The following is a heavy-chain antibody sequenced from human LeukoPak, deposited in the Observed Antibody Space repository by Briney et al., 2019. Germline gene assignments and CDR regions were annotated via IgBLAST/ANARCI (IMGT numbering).Heavy chain of an antibody. V-gene: IGHV3-23*01. CDR3: AEARYYDILTGYLYYFDY. CDR2: ISGSGGST. Sequence: TGGSLRLSCAASGFTFSSYAMSWVRQAPGKGLEWVSAISGSGGSTYYADSVKGRFTISRDNSKNTLYLQMNSLRAEDTAVYYCAEARYYDILTGYLYYFDYWGQGTLVTVSS. J-gene: IGHJ4*02. D-gene: IGHD3-9*01. CDR1: GFTFSSYA.